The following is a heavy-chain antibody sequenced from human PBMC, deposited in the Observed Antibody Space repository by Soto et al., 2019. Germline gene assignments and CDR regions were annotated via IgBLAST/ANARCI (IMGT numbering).Heavy chain of an antibody. Sequence: GGSLRFSCAASGFTFSSYAMSWVRQAPGKGLEWISSISDPGTSTYYANSVKGRFSMSRDNSKNTLFLQMNRLRADDTAAYFCAKSLVTPSDAFDLWGRGTLVTVSS. CDR2: ISDPGTST. V-gene: IGHV3-23*01. CDR3: AKSLVTPSDAFDL. J-gene: IGHJ3*01. CDR1: GFTFSSYA. D-gene: IGHD2-21*02.